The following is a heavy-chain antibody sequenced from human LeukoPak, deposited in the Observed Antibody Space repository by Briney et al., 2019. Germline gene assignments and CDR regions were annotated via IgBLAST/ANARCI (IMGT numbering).Heavy chain of an antibody. Sequence: GGSLRLSCAASGFTFSSYSMNWVRQAPGKGLEWVAFIRYDGSNKYYADSVKGRFTISRDNSKNTLYLQMNSLRAEDTAVYYCARGSGSYWGDYFDYWGQGTLVTVSS. CDR2: IRYDGSNK. CDR3: ARGSGSYWGDYFDY. V-gene: IGHV3-30*02. J-gene: IGHJ4*02. D-gene: IGHD1-26*01. CDR1: GFTFSSYS.